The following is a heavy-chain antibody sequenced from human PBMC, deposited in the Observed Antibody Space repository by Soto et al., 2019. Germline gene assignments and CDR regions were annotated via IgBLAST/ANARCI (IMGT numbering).Heavy chain of an antibody. CDR3: AGGHRYYDYPDI. V-gene: IGHV4-30-4*01. Sequence: QVQLQESRPGLVKASQTLSLTCTVSGASVNSVDYYWSWVRQPPGRGLEWIVYILYSETIYYNPSLKCGVQILVETFKNHFAVEVSSVTAADSDVYYGAGGHRYYDYPDIWGQGTTVTVSS. CDR2: ILYSETI. J-gene: IGHJ3*02. CDR1: GASVNSVDYY. D-gene: IGHD3-22*01.